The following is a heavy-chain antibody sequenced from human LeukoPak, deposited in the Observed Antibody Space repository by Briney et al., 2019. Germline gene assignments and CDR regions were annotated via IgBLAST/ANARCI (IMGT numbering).Heavy chain of an antibody. CDR1: GFTFSSYA. D-gene: IGHD3-22*01. V-gene: IGHV3-23*01. J-gene: IGHJ4*02. Sequence: GGSLRLSCEASGFTFSSYAMSWVRQAPGKGLEWVSTISGSDGSTYYADSVKGRFTISRDNSKNTLYLQMNSLGAEDTAVYYCAKPDTPYYYDRSGYHFDSWGQGSLVTVSS. CDR3: AKPDTPYYYDRSGYHFDS. CDR2: ISGSDGST.